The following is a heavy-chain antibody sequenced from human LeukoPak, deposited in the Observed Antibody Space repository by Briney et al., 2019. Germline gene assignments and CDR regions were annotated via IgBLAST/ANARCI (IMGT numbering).Heavy chain of an antibody. CDR1: GFTFSSYC. Sequence: PGGSLRLSCAASGFTFSSYCMNWVRQAPGKGLEWVSSISSSSSYIYYADSVKGRFTISRDNAKNSLYLQMNSLRAEDTAVYYCARDRRFYDSSGFSGDYWGQGTLVTVSS. J-gene: IGHJ4*02. CDR2: ISSSSSYI. CDR3: ARDRRFYDSSGFSGDY. D-gene: IGHD3-22*01. V-gene: IGHV3-21*01.